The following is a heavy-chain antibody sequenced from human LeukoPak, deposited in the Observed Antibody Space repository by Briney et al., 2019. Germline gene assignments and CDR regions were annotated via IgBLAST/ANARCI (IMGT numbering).Heavy chain of an antibody. D-gene: IGHD5-18*01. CDR2: IYTSGSA. CDR1: GVSISSGSYY. V-gene: IGHV4-61*02. Sequence: SQTLSLTCTVSGVSISSGSYYWSCIGQPPGKGLEWIGRIYTSGSANYNPGLKSRVTISVDTSKNQFSLKLSSVTAADTAVYYCARGRGYNAFDIWGQGTMVTVSS. CDR3: ARGRGYNAFDI. J-gene: IGHJ3*02.